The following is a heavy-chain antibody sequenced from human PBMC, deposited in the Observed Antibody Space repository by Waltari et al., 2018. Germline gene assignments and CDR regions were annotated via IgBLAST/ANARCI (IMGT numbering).Heavy chain of an antibody. CDR1: GYSFTNHW. V-gene: IGHV5-51*01. J-gene: IGHJ4*02. D-gene: IGHD3-10*01. CDR3: ARSRGVINYFDY. Sequence: EVQLVQSGAEVKKPGESLKISCQSSGYSFTNHWIGWVRQMPGKGLEWMGIIYPGDSDARYSPSFQGQVTVSADKSISTAYLQWSSLKASDTAMYYCARSRGVINYFDYWGQGTLVTVSS. CDR2: IYPGDSDA.